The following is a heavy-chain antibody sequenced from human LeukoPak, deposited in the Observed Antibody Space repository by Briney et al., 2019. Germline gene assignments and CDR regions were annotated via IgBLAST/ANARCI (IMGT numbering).Heavy chain of an antibody. Sequence: ASVKVSCKASGYTFSDYYMHWVRQAPGQGPEWMGWINPNSGGTKYSQKFQGRVTMTWDPSINTAYMELRRLGFGDTAVYFCARHFNWVNDYWGQGTLVTVSS. V-gene: IGHV1-2*02. CDR1: GYTFSDYY. CDR2: INPNSGGT. D-gene: IGHD1-1*01. CDR3: ARHFNWVNDY. J-gene: IGHJ4*02.